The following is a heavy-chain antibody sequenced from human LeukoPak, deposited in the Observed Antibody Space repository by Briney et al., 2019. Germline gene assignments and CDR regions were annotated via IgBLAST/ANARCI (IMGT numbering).Heavy chain of an antibody. J-gene: IGHJ6*02. V-gene: IGHV3-23*01. CDR3: AKDGHCSSTSCSTQSYYYYGMDV. CDR2: IGASGADT. Sequence: GGSLRLSCAASGFTFRNYAMTWVRQAPGKGLEWVSVIGASGADTYYSDSVKGRFTVSRDNSQNTLFLHMSSLRAEDTAVYYCAKDGHCSSTSCSTQSYYYYGMDVWGQGTTVTVSS. D-gene: IGHD2-2*03. CDR1: GFTFRNYA.